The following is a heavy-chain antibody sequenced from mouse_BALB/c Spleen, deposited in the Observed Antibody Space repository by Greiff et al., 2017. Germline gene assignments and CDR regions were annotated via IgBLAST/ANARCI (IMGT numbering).Heavy chain of an antibody. J-gene: IGHJ4*01. CDR3: ARAYGKGAMDY. V-gene: IGHV1-80*01. Sequence: VQLQQSGAELVRPGSSVKISCKASGYAFSSYWLNWVKQRPGQGLEWIGQIYPGDGDTNYNGKFKGKATLTADKSSSTAYMQLSSLTSEDSAVYFCARAYGKGAMDYWGQGTSVTVSS. CDR2: IYPGDGDT. D-gene: IGHD2-1*01. CDR1: GYAFSSYW.